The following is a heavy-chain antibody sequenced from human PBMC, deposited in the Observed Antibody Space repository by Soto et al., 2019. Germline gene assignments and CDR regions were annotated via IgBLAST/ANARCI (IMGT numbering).Heavy chain of an antibody. V-gene: IGHV1-69*06. Sequence: QVQLVQSGAEVKKPGSSVKVSCKASGGTFSSYAISWVRQAPGQGLEWMGGIIPIFGTANYAQKFQGRVTITADKSTSTAYMELSSLRSEDTAVYYCPSGDPLPKYSSGWLDDYWGQGTLVTVSS. CDR3: PSGDPLPKYSSGWLDDY. CDR2: IIPIFGTA. J-gene: IGHJ4*02. CDR1: GGTFSSYA. D-gene: IGHD6-19*01.